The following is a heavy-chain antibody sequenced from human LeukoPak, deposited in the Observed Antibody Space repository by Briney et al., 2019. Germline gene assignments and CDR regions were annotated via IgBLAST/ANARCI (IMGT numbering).Heavy chain of an antibody. J-gene: IGHJ4*02. V-gene: IGHV4-59*01. Sequence: SETLSLTCTVSGGSISSYYWSWIRQPPGRGLEWIAYISDIGSINYNPSLKSRVTISLDTSKNQFSLKLSSVTAADTAVFYCARGKNWGYFDYWGQGTLVTVSS. CDR3: ARGKNWGYFDY. CDR1: GGSISSYY. CDR2: ISDIGSI. D-gene: IGHD7-27*01.